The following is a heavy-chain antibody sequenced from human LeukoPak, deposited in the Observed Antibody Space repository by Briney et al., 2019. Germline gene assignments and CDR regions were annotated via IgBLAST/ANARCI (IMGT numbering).Heavy chain of an antibody. CDR3: ERDPSEYEYNRGWYRDF. CDR2: ISYDGSNQ. Sequence: GGSLRLSCTASGFTLSSFGMHWVRQAPGKGLEWVAGISYDGSNQYYTDSVKGRFTISRDNSKSTLALQMTSLRVDDTAVYYCERDPSEYEYNRGWYRDFWGQGSQVIVSS. D-gene: IGHD6-19*01. V-gene: IGHV3-30*03. CDR1: GFTLSSFG. J-gene: IGHJ4*02.